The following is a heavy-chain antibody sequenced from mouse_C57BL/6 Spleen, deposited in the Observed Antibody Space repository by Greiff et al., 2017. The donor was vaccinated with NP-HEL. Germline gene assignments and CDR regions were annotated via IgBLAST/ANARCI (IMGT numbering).Heavy chain of an antibody. CDR2: ISSGSSTI. V-gene: IGHV5-17*01. J-gene: IGHJ1*03. CDR3: ARGGSYYDGSSLPWYFDV. D-gene: IGHD1-1*01. CDR1: GFTFSDYG. Sequence: EVQGVESGGGLVKPGGSLKLSCAASGFTFSDYGMHWVRQAPEKGLEWVAYISSGSSTIYYADTVKGRFTISRDNAKNTLFLQMTSLRSEDTAMYYCARGGSYYDGSSLPWYFDVWGTGTTVTVSS.